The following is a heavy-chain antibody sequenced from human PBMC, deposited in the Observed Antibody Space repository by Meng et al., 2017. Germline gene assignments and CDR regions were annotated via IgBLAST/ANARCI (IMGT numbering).Heavy chain of an antibody. CDR3: ARRFGVVISAAFDI. V-gene: IGHV1-3*01. D-gene: IGHD3-3*01. CDR1: GYIFTSYA. Sequence: ASVKVSCKASGYIFTSYAMHWVRQAPGQRLEWMGWINAGNGNTKYSQKFQGRVTITRDTSASTAYIELSSLRSEATALYYCARRFGVVISAAFDIWGQGTMVTVSS. CDR2: INAGNGNT. J-gene: IGHJ3*02.